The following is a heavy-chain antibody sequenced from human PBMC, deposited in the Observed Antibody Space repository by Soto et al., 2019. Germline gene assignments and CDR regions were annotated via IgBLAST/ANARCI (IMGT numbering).Heavy chain of an antibody. CDR1: GFTFSNYA. CDR3: EKDSVSWNGMYDPFDI. CDR2: IGGDGGST. Sequence: EAQLLESGGGLVQPGGSLRLSCAASGFTFSNYAMSWVRQAPGKGLEWVSVIGGDGGSTYYADSVRGRFAVSRDNSKNSLYLQMDSLRAEDTDLYYCEKDSVSWNGMYDPFDIWGQGTMVTVSS. J-gene: IGHJ3*02. D-gene: IGHD1-1*01. V-gene: IGHV3-23*01.